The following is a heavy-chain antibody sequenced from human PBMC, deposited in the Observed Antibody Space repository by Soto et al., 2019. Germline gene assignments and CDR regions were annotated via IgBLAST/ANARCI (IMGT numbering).Heavy chain of an antibody. CDR2: INAGNGNT. V-gene: IGHV1-3*01. CDR3: ARVIRGSYLPDY. CDR1: GYTFTSYA. D-gene: IGHD1-26*01. Sequence: ASVKVSCKASGYTFTSYAMHWVRQAPGQRLEWMGWINAGNGNTKYSQKFQGRVTITRDTSASTAYMELSSLRSDDTAVYYCARVIRGSYLPDYWGQGTLVTVSS. J-gene: IGHJ4*02.